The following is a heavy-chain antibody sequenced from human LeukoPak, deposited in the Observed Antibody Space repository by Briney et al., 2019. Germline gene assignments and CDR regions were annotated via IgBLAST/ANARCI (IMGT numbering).Heavy chain of an antibody. V-gene: IGHV4-59*08. J-gene: IGHJ6*02. Sequence: KPSETLSLTCTVSGGSISSYYWSWIRQPPGKGLEWIGYIYYSGSTNYNPSLKSRVTISVDTSKNQFSLKLSSVTAEDTAVYYCARQIAAAGRDGHYYGMDVWGQGTTVTVSS. CDR2: IYYSGST. CDR1: GGSISSYY. CDR3: ARQIAAAGRDGHYYGMDV. D-gene: IGHD6-13*01.